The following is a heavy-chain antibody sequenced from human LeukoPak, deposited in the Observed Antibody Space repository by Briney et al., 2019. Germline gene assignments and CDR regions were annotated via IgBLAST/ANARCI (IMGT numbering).Heavy chain of an antibody. D-gene: IGHD3-10*01. CDR2: ISYSGRT. CDR3: ARRGSGDYFEYYFDS. J-gene: IGHJ4*02. Sequence: SETLSLICTVSGGSISSSSYYWGWIRQPPGKGLEWIGTISYSGRTSYNPSLKSRVTISVDQFSLKLSSVTAADTAVYYCARRGSGDYFEYYFDSWGQGTLVTVSS. CDR1: GGSISSSSYY. V-gene: IGHV4-39*01.